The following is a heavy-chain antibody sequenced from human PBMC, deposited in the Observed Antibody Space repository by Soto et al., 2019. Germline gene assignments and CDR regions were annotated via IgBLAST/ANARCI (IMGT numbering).Heavy chain of an antibody. CDR2: ISYDGSNK. CDR3: ARPEGSGSPGY. V-gene: IGHV3-30-3*01. J-gene: IGHJ4*02. Sequence: QVQLVESGGGVVQPGRSLRLSCAASGFTFSSYAMHWVRQAPGKGLEWVAVISYDGSNKYYADSVKGRFTISRDNSKNTLYLQMNSLRAEDTAVYYCARPEGSGSPGYWGQGTLVTVSS. D-gene: IGHD1-26*01. CDR1: GFTFSSYA.